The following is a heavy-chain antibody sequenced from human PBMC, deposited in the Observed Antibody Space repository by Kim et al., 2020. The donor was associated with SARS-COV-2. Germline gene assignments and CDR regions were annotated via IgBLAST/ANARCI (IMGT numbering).Heavy chain of an antibody. Sequence: ASVKVSCKASGYTFTDYYMHWVRQAPGQGLEWMGWIHLNSGGTNYVQKFQGRVTMTRDTSISTAYMELSRLRSDDTAVYYCARLKSGSPHYWGLGTLVTVSS. J-gene: IGHJ4*02. D-gene: IGHD1-26*01. V-gene: IGHV1-2*02. CDR3: ARLKSGSPHY. CDR1: GYTFTDYY. CDR2: IHLNSGGT.